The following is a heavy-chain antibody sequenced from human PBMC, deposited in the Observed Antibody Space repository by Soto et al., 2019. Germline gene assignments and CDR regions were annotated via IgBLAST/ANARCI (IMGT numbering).Heavy chain of an antibody. Sequence: QVQLVQSGGEVKKPGASVKVSCKTSGYTFTNYGITWVRQAPGQGLKWMGWISAYNGDTNYAQKFQGRVIMTTDTATTTAYMELRSLRCVDTAVYYGSSGPAGGLRGGVSYWGQGTLVTVSS. D-gene: IGHD2-15*01. V-gene: IGHV1-18*04. J-gene: IGHJ4*02. CDR2: ISAYNGDT. CDR1: GYTFTNYG. CDR3: SSGPAGGLRGGVSY.